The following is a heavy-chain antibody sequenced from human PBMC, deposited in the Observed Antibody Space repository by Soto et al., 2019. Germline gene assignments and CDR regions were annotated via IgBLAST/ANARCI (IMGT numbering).Heavy chain of an antibody. Sequence: SETLSLTCGVSGGSISSGGYSWSWIRQPPGKGLEWIGYIYHSGTTYYNPSLKSRVTISVDRSKNQFSLKLSSVTAADTAVYYCARAHYGDYGYGMDVWGQGTTVTVS. CDR1: GGSISSGGYS. D-gene: IGHD4-17*01. J-gene: IGHJ6*02. CDR2: IYHSGTT. CDR3: ARAHYGDYGYGMDV. V-gene: IGHV4-30-2*01.